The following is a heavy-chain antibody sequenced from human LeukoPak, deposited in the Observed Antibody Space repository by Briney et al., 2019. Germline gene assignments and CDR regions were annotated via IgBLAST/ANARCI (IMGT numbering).Heavy chain of an antibody. CDR2: IYYSGST. CDR1: GGSISSYY. D-gene: IGHD3-3*01. Sequence: PSETLSLTCTVSGGSISSYYWSWIRQPPGKGLEWIGYIYYSGSTNYNPSLKSRVTISVDTSKNQFSLKLSSVTAADTAVYYCAREVSYYDFWSGYNYYYYYYMDVWGKGTTVTVSS. CDR3: AREVSYYDFWSGYNYYYYYYMDV. J-gene: IGHJ6*03. V-gene: IGHV4-59*12.